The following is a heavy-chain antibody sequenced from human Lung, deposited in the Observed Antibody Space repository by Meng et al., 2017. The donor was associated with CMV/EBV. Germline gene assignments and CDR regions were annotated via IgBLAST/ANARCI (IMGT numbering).Heavy chain of an antibody. Sequence: LXCTVSGATISSSSHHWGWIRQSPGRGLEGIGSIYYSGSAHYSPSLRSGVTFFVDTAKSRCSRKLSSVTDADTAVSYCARQGARDIEEVMVPYGEFDSWXQGIXVTVSS. V-gene: IGHV4-39*01. J-gene: IGHJ4*02. D-gene: IGHD2-8*01. CDR2: IYYSGSA. CDR1: GATISSSSHH. CDR3: ARQGARDIEEVMVPYGEFDS.